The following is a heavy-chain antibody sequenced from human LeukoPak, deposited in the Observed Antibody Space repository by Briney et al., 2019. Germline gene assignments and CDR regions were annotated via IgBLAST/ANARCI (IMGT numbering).Heavy chain of an antibody. V-gene: IGHV3-11*04. Sequence: GGSLRLSCAASGFTFSDYYMSWIRQAPGKGLEWVSYISSSGSTIYYADSVKGRFTISGDNAKNSLYLQMNSLRAEDTAVYYCARQETDSQGELLFVGVDYWGQGTLVTVSS. D-gene: IGHD1-26*01. CDR2: ISSSGSTI. J-gene: IGHJ4*02. CDR3: ARQETDSQGELLFVGVDY. CDR1: GFTFSDYY.